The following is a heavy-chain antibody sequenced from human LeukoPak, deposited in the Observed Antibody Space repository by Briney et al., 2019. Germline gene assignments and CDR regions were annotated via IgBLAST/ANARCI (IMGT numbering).Heavy chain of an antibody. CDR3: ARRGLYCSTTTCYLDY. CDR1: GYSSTTYW. J-gene: IGHJ4*02. CDR2: IYPGDSDT. V-gene: IGHV5-51*01. D-gene: IGHD2-2*01. Sequence: GESLKISCKGSGYSSTTYWIGWVRQMPGKGLEWMGIIYPGDSDTRYSPSFQGQVTISADTSISTAYLQWSSLKASDTAMYYCARRGLYCSTTTCYLDYWGQGTLVTVSS.